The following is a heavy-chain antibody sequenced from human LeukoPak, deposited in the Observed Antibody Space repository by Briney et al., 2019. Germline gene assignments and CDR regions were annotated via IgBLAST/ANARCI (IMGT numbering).Heavy chain of an antibody. D-gene: IGHD3-22*01. Sequence: SETLSLTCTVSGGSISSYYWSWIRQPPGKGLEWIGYIYYSGSTNYNPSLKSRVTISVDTSKNQFSLKLGSVTAADTDVYYCARDVGYYYDSSGYLDYWGQGTLVTVSS. J-gene: IGHJ4*02. CDR2: IYYSGST. CDR1: GGSISSYY. CDR3: ARDVGYYYDSSGYLDY. V-gene: IGHV4-59*01.